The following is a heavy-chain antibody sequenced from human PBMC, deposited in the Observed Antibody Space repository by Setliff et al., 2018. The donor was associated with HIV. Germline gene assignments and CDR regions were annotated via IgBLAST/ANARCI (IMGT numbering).Heavy chain of an antibody. V-gene: IGHV5-51*01. CDR1: GYTFTSYW. Sequence: GESLKISCQTSGYTFTSYWIAWVRQMPGKGLECIGVIYPDDSDTKYSPSFRGQVTISADKSINATYLQWHNLRASDTAMYYCVQPTGNALLPGGGKGWFDVWGQGTLVTVSS. D-gene: IGHD3-10*01. J-gene: IGHJ5*02. CDR2: IYPDDSDT. CDR3: VQPTGNALLPGGGKGWFDV.